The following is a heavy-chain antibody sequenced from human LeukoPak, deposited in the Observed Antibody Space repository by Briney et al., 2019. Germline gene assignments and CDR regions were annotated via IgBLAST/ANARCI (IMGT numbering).Heavy chain of an antibody. Sequence: GGSLRLSCAASGFTFSSYGMPWVRQAPGKGLEWVAVISYDGSNKYYADSVKGRFTISRDNSKNTLYLQMNSLRAEDTAVYYCARGIQKYVWGSYRPFDYWGQGTLVTVSS. D-gene: IGHD3-16*02. CDR3: ARGIQKYVWGSYRPFDY. J-gene: IGHJ4*02. V-gene: IGHV3-30*03. CDR2: ISYDGSNK. CDR1: GFTFSSYG.